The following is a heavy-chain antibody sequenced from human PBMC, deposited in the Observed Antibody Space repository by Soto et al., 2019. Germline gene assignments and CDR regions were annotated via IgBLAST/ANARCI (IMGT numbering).Heavy chain of an antibody. CDR3: TRDSLVCSGGSCYSHSGDDDAFDI. CDR2: IRSKAYGGTT. D-gene: IGHD2-15*01. Sequence: GGSLRLSCTASGFTFGDYAMSWFRQAPGKGLEWVGFIRSKAYGGTTEYAASVKGRFTISRDDSKSIAYLQMNSLKTEDTAVYYCTRDSLVCSGGSCYSHSGDDDAFDIWGQGTMVTVSS. CDR1: GFTFGDYA. V-gene: IGHV3-49*03. J-gene: IGHJ3*02.